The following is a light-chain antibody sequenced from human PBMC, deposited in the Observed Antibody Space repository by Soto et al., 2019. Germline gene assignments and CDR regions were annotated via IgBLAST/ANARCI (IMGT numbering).Light chain of an antibody. J-gene: IGLJ2*01. CDR3: AAWDDSLSGLV. CDR1: SSNIGTNY. V-gene: IGLV1-47*01. CDR2: RNY. Sequence: QPVLTQPPSASGTPGQRVTISCSGSSSNIGTNYVFWYQQLPGTAPKLLIYRNYQRPSGVPDRFSGSKSGTSTSLAISGLRSEDEADYYCAAWDDSLSGLVFGGGTKLTVL.